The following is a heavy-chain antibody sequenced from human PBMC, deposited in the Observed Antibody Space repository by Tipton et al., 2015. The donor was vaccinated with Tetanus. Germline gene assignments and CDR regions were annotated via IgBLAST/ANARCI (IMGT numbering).Heavy chain of an antibody. CDR2: TYYRSKWYN. J-gene: IGHJ3*02. CDR1: GDSVSSNSAA. CDR3: ARVALGGCDI. D-gene: IGHD2-15*01. Sequence: LVKPTETLSLTCAISGDSVSSNSAAWNWIRQSPSRGLEWLGRTYYRSKWYNDYAVSVKSRITINSDTSKNQFSLELNSVTTEDTTVYYCARVALGGCDIWGQGTMFTFSS. V-gene: IGHV6-1*01.